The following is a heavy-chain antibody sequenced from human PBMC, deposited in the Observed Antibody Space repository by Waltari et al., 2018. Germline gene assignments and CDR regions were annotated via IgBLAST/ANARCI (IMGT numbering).Heavy chain of an antibody. CDR3: ARGMRTAVPYGSGSYVT. J-gene: IGHJ5*02. CDR1: GGSFSGYY. Sequence: QVQLQQWGAGLLKPSETLSLTCAVDGGSFSGYYWSWIRQPPGKGLEWIGEINHSGSTNYHPSLLRRVTLSVDTSTNQFSLTLRSVTAADTAVYSCARGMRTAVPYGSGSYVTWGQGTLVTVSS. V-gene: IGHV4-34*01. D-gene: IGHD3-10*01. CDR2: INHSGST.